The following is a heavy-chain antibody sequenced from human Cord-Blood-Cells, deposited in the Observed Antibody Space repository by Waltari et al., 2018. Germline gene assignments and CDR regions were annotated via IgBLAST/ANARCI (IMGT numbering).Heavy chain of an antibody. D-gene: IGHD1-26*01. V-gene: IGHV1-3*01. J-gene: IGHJ4*02. CDR3: AREAGPYSGSYYFDY. Sequence: QVQLVQSGAEVKKPGASVKVSCKASGYTFTSYAMHWVRQAHGQRLEWMGWINAGNGNTKYSQKFQGRVTITRDTSASTAYMELSSLRSEDTAVYYCAREAGPYSGSYYFDYWGQGTLVTVSS. CDR2: INAGNGNT. CDR1: GYTFTSYA.